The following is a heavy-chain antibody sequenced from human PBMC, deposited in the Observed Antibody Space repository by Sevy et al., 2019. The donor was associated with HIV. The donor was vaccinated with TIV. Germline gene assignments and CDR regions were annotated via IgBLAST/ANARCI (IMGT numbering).Heavy chain of an antibody. CDR3: ARGPYNWNPRVDY. V-gene: IGHV3-11*01. D-gene: IGHD1-20*01. J-gene: IGHJ4*02. Sequence: GSLRLSCAASGFTFSDYYMSWIRQAPGKGLERVSYISSSGSTIYYADSVRGRFTISRGNAKNSLYLQMNSLRAEDTAVDYCARGPYNWNPRVDYWGQGTLVTVSS. CDR2: ISSSGSTI. CDR1: GFTFSDYY.